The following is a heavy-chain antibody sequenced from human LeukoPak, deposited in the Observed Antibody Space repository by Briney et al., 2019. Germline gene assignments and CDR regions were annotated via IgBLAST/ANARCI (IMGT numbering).Heavy chain of an antibody. Sequence: PGGSLRLSCAASGFTFWNSAITWVRQAPGKGLEWVSHISSSGGNTYYADSVKGRFTISKDNSNNTLYLQMNSQRGEDTAVYYCAKVKYDYGDPVGWFDPWGRGTLVTVSS. D-gene: IGHD4-17*01. CDR3: AKVKYDYGDPVGWFDP. V-gene: IGHV3-23*01. J-gene: IGHJ5*02. CDR1: GFTFWNSA. CDR2: ISSSGGNT.